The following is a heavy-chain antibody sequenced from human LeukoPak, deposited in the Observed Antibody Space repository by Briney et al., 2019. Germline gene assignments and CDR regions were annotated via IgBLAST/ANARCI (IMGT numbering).Heavy chain of an antibody. CDR2: ISYDGSNK. Sequence: GGSLRLSCAASGFTFSSYGMHWVRQAPGKGLEWVAVISYDGSNKYYADSVKGRFTISRDNSKNTLYLQMNSLRAEDTAVYYCARDGAAAGYWGQGTLVTVSS. CDR3: ARDGAAAGY. CDR1: GFTFSSYG. V-gene: IGHV3-30*03. D-gene: IGHD6-13*01. J-gene: IGHJ4*02.